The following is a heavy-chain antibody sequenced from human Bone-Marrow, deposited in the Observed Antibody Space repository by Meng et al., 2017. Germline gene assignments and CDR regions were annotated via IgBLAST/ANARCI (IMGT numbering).Heavy chain of an antibody. J-gene: IGHJ6*02. D-gene: IGHD5-12*01. CDR2: ISSSGSTI. CDR3: ARHPIVATIFSYYYYGMDV. CDR1: GFTFSSYE. Sequence: GGPLRLSCAASGFTFSSYEMNWVRQAPGKGLEWVSYISSSGSTIYYADSVKGRFTISRDNAKNSLYLQMNSLRAEDTAVYYCARHPIVATIFSYYYYGMDVWGQGTTVTVSS. V-gene: IGHV3-48*03.